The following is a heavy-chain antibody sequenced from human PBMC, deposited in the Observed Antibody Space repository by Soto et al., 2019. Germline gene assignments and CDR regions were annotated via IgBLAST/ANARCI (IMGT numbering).Heavy chain of an antibody. CDR3: ARVSMPYYYHTSGQYYYHC. Sequence: ETLPPPCTVPVCSFISGSYYWSWILQPPGMEQEWIGYIFYSGTTNYNPSLKSRVTISLHTSKNQFSLKLTSVTAADTAVYYCARVSMPYYYHTSGQYYYHCWGQGTLVSVSS. D-gene: IGHD3-22*01. J-gene: IGHJ4*02. CDR1: VCSFISGSYY. V-gene: IGHV4-61*01. CDR2: IFYSGTT.